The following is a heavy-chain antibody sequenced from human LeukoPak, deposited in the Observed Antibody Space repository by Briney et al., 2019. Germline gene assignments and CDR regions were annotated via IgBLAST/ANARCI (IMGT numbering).Heavy chain of an antibody. Sequence: PSETLSLTCTVSGGSISSGSYYWSWIRQPAGKGLEWIGRMYTSGSTNYNPSLKSRVTISVDTSRNQFSLKLSSVTAADTAVYYCARVAAASYFDYWGQGTLVTVSS. V-gene: IGHV4-61*02. CDR2: MYTSGST. CDR3: ARVAAASYFDY. J-gene: IGHJ4*02. D-gene: IGHD6-13*01. CDR1: GGSISSGSYY.